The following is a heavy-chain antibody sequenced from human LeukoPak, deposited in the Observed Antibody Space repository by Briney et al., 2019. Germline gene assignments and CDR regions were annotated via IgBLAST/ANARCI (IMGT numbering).Heavy chain of an antibody. CDR3: AKGHSSGYLDVFDI. D-gene: IGHD3-22*01. Sequence: GGSLRLSCAASGFTFDDYAMHWVRQAPGKGLEWVSGISCNSGSIGYADSVKGRFTISRDNAKNSLYLQMNSLRAEDMALYYCAKGHSSGYLDVFDIWGQGTMGTVSS. V-gene: IGHV3-9*03. J-gene: IGHJ3*02. CDR2: ISCNSGSI. CDR1: GFTFDDYA.